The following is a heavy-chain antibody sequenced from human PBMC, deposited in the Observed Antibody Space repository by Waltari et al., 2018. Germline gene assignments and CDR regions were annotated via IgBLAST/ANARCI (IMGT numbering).Heavy chain of an antibody. V-gene: IGHV1-2*06. D-gene: IGHD3-22*01. Sequence: QVQLVQSGAEGKKPGASVMVSSKTSGSTFTTYYVHWVRQAPGQGLEWMGRTNPNTGDTTYAQEFQGRVTMTRDTSISTAYMELTSLRSEDTAVYYCARDWGYYSDTSGYPSNWFGPWGQGTLVTVSS. CDR2: TNPNTGDT. CDR3: ARDWGYYSDTSGYPSNWFGP. J-gene: IGHJ5*02. CDR1: GSTFTTYY.